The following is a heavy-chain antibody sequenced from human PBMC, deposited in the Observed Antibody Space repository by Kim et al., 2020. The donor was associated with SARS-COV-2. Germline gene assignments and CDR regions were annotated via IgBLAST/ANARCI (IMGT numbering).Heavy chain of an antibody. CDR3: ARRIAVTAWYFDL. J-gene: IGHJ2*01. Sequence: NPSLKSRVTMSVDTSNNQFSLKLTSVTAADTAVYYCARRIAVTAWYFDLWGRGTLVTVSS. D-gene: IGHD6-19*01. V-gene: IGHV4-39*01.